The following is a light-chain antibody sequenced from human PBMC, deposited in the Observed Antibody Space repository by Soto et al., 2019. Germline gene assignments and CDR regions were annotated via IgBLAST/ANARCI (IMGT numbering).Light chain of an antibody. V-gene: IGKV3-20*01. CDR2: GAS. J-gene: IGKJ2*01. Sequence: EMVLTQSPGTLSLSPGERATLSCRASQSVSSSYLAWYQQKPGQAPRLLIYGASSRATGIPDRFSGSGSGTDFTLTISRLEPEHFAVYYCQQYGSSPYTFGQGTKLEIK. CDR1: QSVSSSY. CDR3: QQYGSSPYT.